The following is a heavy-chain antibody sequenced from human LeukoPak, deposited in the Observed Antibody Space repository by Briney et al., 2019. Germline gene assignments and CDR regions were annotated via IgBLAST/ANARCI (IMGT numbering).Heavy chain of an antibody. Sequence: ASVKVSCKASGYTFTSYDINWVRQATGQGLEWMGWMNPNSGNTGYAQKFQGRVTMTRDTSTSTVYMELSSLRSEDTAVYYCARVRRESVELDPWGQGTLVTVSS. CDR3: ARVRRESVELDP. CDR2: MNPNSGNT. V-gene: IGHV1-8*01. CDR1: GYTFTSYD. D-gene: IGHD5-24*01. J-gene: IGHJ5*02.